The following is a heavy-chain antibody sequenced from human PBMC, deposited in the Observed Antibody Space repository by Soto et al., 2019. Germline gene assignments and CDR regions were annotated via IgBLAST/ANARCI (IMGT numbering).Heavy chain of an antibody. V-gene: IGHV3-23*01. CDR2: ISGGGGST. J-gene: IGHJ4*02. Sequence: GGSLRLSCAASGFTFSSYAISWVRQAPGKGLEWVSAISGGGGSTYYADSVKGRFTISRDNSKNTMYMQMNSLRAEDTAVYYCAKGDSNYYYGSGIIRGPGTLVTVSS. D-gene: IGHD3-10*01. CDR1: GFTFSSYA. CDR3: AKGDSNYYYGSGII.